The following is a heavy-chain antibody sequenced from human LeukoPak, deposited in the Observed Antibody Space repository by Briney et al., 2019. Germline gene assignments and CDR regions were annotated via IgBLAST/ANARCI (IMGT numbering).Heavy chain of an antibody. CDR3: ARDNFGRYYDFWSGENDKFDY. J-gene: IGHJ4*02. CDR1: GYTSTSYG. CDR2: ISAYNGNT. Sequence: ASVKVSCKASGYTSTSYGISWVRQAPGQGLEWMGWISAYNGNTNYAQKLQGRVTMTTDTSTSTAYMELRSLRSDDTAVYYCARDNFGRYYDFWSGENDKFDYWGQGTLVTVSS. V-gene: IGHV1-18*01. D-gene: IGHD3-3*01.